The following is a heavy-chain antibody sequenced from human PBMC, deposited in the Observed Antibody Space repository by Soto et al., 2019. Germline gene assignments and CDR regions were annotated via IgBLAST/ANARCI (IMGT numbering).Heavy chain of an antibody. J-gene: IGHJ4*02. CDR3: ARDSHQGEYCSGGSCYTEIDY. CDR1: GYTFTSYG. Sequence: ASVKVSCKASGYTFTSYGISWVRQAPGQGLEWMGWISAYNGNTNYAQKLQGRVTMTTDTSTSTAYMELRSLRSDDTAVYYCARDSHQGEYCSGGSCYTEIDYWGQGTLVTVSS. V-gene: IGHV1-18*01. CDR2: ISAYNGNT. D-gene: IGHD2-15*01.